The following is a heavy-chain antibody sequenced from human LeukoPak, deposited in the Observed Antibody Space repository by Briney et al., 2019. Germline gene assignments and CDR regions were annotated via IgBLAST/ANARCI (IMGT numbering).Heavy chain of an antibody. CDR3: AKDRVNLVVVPAALDY. CDR1: GFTFSSYG. V-gene: IGHV3-30*18. Sequence: GGSLRLSCAASGFTFSSYGMHWVRQAPGKGREWVAVILYDGSNKYYADSVKGRFTTSRDNSKNTLYLQMYSLRAENTAVYYCAKDRVNLVVVPAALDYWGQGTLVTVSS. CDR2: ILYDGSNK. D-gene: IGHD2-2*01. J-gene: IGHJ4*02.